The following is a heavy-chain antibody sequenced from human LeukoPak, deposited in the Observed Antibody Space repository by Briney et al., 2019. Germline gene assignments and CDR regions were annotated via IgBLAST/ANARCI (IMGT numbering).Heavy chain of an antibody. V-gene: IGHV3-9*01. CDR2: ISWNSANI. D-gene: IGHD2-15*01. J-gene: IGHJ6*02. CDR3: SKDFCSGGSCHYYHYGMDV. CDR1: GFTFDDYV. Sequence: GRSLRLSCAASGFTFDDYVTHWVRQAPGKGLEWVSGISWNSANIGYADSVKGRFTISRDNAKNSLYLEMNSLRVEDTALYYCSKDFCSGGSCHYYHYGMDVWGQGTTVTVSS.